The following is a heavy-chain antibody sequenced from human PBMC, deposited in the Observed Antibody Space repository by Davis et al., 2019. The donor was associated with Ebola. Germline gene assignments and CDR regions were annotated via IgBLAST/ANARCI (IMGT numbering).Heavy chain of an antibody. J-gene: IGHJ6*04. CDR3: AKDKGSCYYNRANLNNFYYYYAMDV. V-gene: IGHV3-9*01. Sequence: GGSLRLSCEASGFTFRDYAMHWVRQPPGQGLEWVASINCHTVKTGYSDSVKGRFTISRDNAKKSLYLEMNNVKLEDAASYYCAKDKGSCYYNRANLNNFYYYYAMDVWGKGTTVTVSS. D-gene: IGHD1-14*01. CDR2: INCHTVKT. CDR1: GFTFRDYA.